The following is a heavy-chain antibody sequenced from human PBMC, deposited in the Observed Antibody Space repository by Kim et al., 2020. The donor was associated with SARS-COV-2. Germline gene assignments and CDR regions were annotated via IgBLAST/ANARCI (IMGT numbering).Heavy chain of an antibody. V-gene: IGHV3-30*01. J-gene: IGHJ6*02. CDR3: ARTAAGRVGYYYYYGMDV. Sequence: KGRFTISRDNSKKTLYLQMNSLRAEDTTVYYCARTAAGRVGYYYYYGMDVWGQGTTVTVSS. D-gene: IGHD6-13*01.